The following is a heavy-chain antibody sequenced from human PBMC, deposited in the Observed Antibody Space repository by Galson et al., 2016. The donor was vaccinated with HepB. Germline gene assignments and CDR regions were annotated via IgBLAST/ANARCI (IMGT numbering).Heavy chain of an antibody. CDR1: GGSIRSGSDY. CDR2: IYYSSS. J-gene: IGHJ4*02. V-gene: IGHV4-31*03. Sequence: TLSLTCTVSGGSIRSGSDYWNWIRQHPGKGLEWIGSIYYSSSYYNPSLKSRVTVSLDTAKNQFSLKLSSVTAAYTAVYYCARGKGGGNFDHCGQGTLVAVSS. D-gene: IGHD3-16*01. CDR3: ARGKGGGNFDH.